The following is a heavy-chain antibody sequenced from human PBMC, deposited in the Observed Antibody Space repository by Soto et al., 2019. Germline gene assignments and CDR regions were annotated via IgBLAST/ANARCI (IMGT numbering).Heavy chain of an antibody. CDR3: ARTADFWSGYYPPSYYYYYGMDV. CDR1: GFTFSDYY. CDR2: ISSSGSTI. Sequence: GGPLRLSCAASGFTFSDYYMSWIRQAPGKGLEWVSYISSSGSTIYYADSVKGRFTISRDNAKNSLYLQMNSLRAEDTAVYYCARTADFWSGYYPPSYYYYYGMDVWGQGTTVTVSS. D-gene: IGHD3-3*01. V-gene: IGHV3-11*01. J-gene: IGHJ6*02.